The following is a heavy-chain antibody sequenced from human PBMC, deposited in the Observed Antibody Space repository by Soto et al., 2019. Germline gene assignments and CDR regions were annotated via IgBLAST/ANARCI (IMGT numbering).Heavy chain of an antibody. D-gene: IGHD3-22*01. CDR1: GGPISSSNW. Sequence: SETLSLTCAVSGGPISSSNWWSWVRQPPGKGLEWIGEIYHSGSTNYNPSLKSRVTISVDKSKNQFSLKLSSVTAADTAVYYCARKLADDSSGYYWGFDYWGQGTPVTVSS. CDR3: ARKLADDSSGYYWGFDY. CDR2: IYHSGST. V-gene: IGHV4-4*02. J-gene: IGHJ4*02.